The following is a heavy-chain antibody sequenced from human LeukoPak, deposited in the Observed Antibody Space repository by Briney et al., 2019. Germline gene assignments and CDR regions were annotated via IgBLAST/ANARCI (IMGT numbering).Heavy chain of an antibody. J-gene: IGHJ4*02. Sequence: PGGSLRLSCAASVFTFSDAWMSWVRQAPGKGLEWVGRIKSKIDGGTTDYAAPVKGRFTISRDDSKNTLYLQMNSLKTEDTAVYYCATDLTSLRCGGHCTFDYWGQGNLVTVSS. V-gene: IGHV3-15*01. CDR2: IKSKIDGGTT. CDR3: ATDLTSLRCGGHCTFDY. D-gene: IGHD2-21*01. CDR1: VFTFSDAW.